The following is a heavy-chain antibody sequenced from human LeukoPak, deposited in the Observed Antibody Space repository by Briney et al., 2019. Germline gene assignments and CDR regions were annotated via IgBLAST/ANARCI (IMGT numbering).Heavy chain of an antibody. Sequence: SETLSLTCAVYGGSFSGYYWSWIRQPPGKGLEWIGEINHSGSTNYNPSLKSRVTISADTSKNQFSLKLSSVTAADTAVYYCARGLVVDCTNGVCYRVNFDYWGQGTLVTVSS. V-gene: IGHV4-34*01. J-gene: IGHJ4*02. CDR1: GGSFSGYY. CDR2: INHSGST. D-gene: IGHD2-8*01. CDR3: ARGLVVDCTNGVCYRVNFDY.